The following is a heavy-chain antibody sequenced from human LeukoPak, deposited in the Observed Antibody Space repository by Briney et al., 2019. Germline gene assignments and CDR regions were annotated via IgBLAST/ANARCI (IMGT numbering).Heavy chain of an antibody. V-gene: IGHV4-59*08. J-gene: IGHJ4*02. CDR1: GGSISSYY. CDR2: IYYSGST. Sequence: SETLSLTCTVSGGSISSYYWSWIRQPPGKGLEWIGYIYYSGSTNYNPSLKSRVTISVDASKNQFSLKLSSVTAADTAVYYCARHSSGWYFDYWGQGTLVTVSS. D-gene: IGHD6-19*01. CDR3: ARHSSGWYFDY.